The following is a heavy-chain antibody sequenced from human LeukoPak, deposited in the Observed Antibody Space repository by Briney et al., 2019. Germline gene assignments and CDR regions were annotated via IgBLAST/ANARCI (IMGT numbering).Heavy chain of an antibody. Sequence: GGSLRLSCAASGFTFSSYAMSWVRQAPGKGLEFVSAISKNGRNTYYGNSMKGRFTISRDISKNTLYLQMGSLRPEDMAVYYCARVDSGSACASWGQGILVTVSS. V-gene: IGHV3-64*01. CDR3: ARVDSGSACAS. J-gene: IGHJ1*01. CDR2: ISKNGRNT. CDR1: GFTFSSYA. D-gene: IGHD6-19*01.